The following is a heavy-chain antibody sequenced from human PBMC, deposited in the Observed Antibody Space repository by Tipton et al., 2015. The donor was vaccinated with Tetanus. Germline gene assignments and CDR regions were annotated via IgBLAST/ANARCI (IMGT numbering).Heavy chain of an antibody. CDR2: IFVSGST. D-gene: IGHD2-8*01. CDR1: GDSMTRYY. J-gene: IGHJ3*01. V-gene: IGHV4-59*01. CDR3: ARRSYCTSTRCFDAFDL. Sequence: LRLSCTVSGDSMTRYYWSWIRQPPGKGLEWISYIFVSGSTNYNPALKSRATISMDTSKNQISLNLTSVTAADTAVYFCARRSYCTSTRCFDAFDLWGPGTRVAVSS.